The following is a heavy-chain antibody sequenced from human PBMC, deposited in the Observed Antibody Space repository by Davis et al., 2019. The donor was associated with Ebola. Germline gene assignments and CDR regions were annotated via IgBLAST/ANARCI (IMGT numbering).Heavy chain of an antibody. J-gene: IGHJ4*02. CDR1: GGSFSGYY. Sequence: GSLRLSCAVYGGSFSGYYWSWIRQPPGKGLEWIGEINHSGSTNYNPSLKSRVTISVDTSKNQFSLKLSSVTAADTAVYYCARGLKTAAAGNPFDYWGQGTLVTVSS. CDR2: INHSGST. D-gene: IGHD6-13*01. V-gene: IGHV4-34*01. CDR3: ARGLKTAAAGNPFDY.